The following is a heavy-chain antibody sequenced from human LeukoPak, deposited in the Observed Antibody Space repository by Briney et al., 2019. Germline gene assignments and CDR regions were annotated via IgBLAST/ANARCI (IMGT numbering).Heavy chain of an antibody. CDR1: GYTFTGYY. J-gene: IGHJ4*02. CDR2: INPNSGGT. Sequence: GASVKVSCKASGYTFTGYYMHWVRQAPGQGLEWMGWINPNSGGTNYAQKFQGRVTMTRDTSISTAYMELSRLRSDDTAVYYCARASLCGGDCYSGYLDYWGRGTLVTVSS. D-gene: IGHD2-21*02. V-gene: IGHV1-2*02. CDR3: ARASLCGGDCYSGYLDY.